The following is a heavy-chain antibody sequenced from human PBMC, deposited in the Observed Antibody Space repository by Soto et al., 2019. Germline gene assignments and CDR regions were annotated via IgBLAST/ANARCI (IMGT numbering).Heavy chain of an antibody. CDR3: ARGSYYYYYGMDV. V-gene: IGHV3-21*01. J-gene: IGHJ6*02. Sequence: EVQLVESGGGLVKPGGSLRLSCAASGFTFSSYSMNWVRQAPGKGLEWVSSISSSSSYIYYADSVKGRFTISRDNAKNSLYLHMNSLRAEDTAVYYCARGSYYYYYGMDVWGQGTTVTVSS. CDR1: GFTFSSYS. CDR2: ISSSSSYI.